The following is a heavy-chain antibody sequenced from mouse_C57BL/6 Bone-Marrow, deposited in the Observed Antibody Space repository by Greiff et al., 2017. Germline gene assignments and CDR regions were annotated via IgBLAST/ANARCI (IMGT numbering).Heavy chain of an antibody. CDR2: INPYNGDT. Sequence: EVQLQQSGPELVKPGASVKISCKASGYSFTGYFMNWVKQSHGKSLEWIGRINPYNGDTFYNQMFKGKAPLTVDKASSTAHMELLSLTSEDFAIYSCARSLLISTVVVPMDYWGQGTSVTVSS. J-gene: IGHJ4*01. CDR1: GYSFTGYF. CDR3: ARSLLISTVVVPMDY. V-gene: IGHV1-37*01. D-gene: IGHD1-1*01.